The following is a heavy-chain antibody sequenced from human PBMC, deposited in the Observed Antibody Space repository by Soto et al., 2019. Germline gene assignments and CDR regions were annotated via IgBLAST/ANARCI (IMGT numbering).Heavy chain of an antibody. V-gene: IGHV3-23*01. CDR1: GSNVGAFA. D-gene: IGHD1-1*01. CDR3: ARETIAGTTGLDS. Sequence: GGSLRLSSAAYGSNVGAFAVKWVRQSQGTGLERVTAISVSDVFIYYSDSVRGRFYIYRDTSENILYLQMNSLGVDDTSLYYCARETIAGTTGLDSWGPRTLVTVSS. J-gene: IGHJ4*02. CDR2: ISVSDVFI.